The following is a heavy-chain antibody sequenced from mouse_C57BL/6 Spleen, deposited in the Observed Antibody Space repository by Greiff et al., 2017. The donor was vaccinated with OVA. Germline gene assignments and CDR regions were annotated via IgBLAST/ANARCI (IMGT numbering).Heavy chain of an antibody. CDR3: ARQDYSNYDYYAMDY. V-gene: IGHV5-9*01. Sequence: DVMLVESGGGLVKPGGSLKLSCAASGFTFSSYTMSWVRQTPEKRLEWVATISGGGGNTYYPDSVKGRFTISRDNAKNTLYLQMSSLRSEDTALYYCARQDYSNYDYYAMDYWGQGTSVTVSS. CDR2: ISGGGGNT. D-gene: IGHD2-5*01. CDR1: GFTFSSYT. J-gene: IGHJ4*01.